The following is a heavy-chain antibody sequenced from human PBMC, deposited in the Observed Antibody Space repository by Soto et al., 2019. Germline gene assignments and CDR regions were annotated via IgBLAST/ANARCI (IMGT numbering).Heavy chain of an antibody. J-gene: IGHJ4*02. V-gene: IGHV3-30-3*01. Sequence: SLRPSCVASGFTFSSYAMHWVRPAPGEELQWGTVISYDGSNNTYAEPVKGRFTTTRDNSTNTLYQKMNSMRAEDTAVYYCGTNLGRDGPAASLFDYWGQGTLVTVSS. CDR2: ISYDGSNN. D-gene: IGHD2-2*01. CDR1: GFTFSSYA. CDR3: GTNLGRDGPAASLFDY.